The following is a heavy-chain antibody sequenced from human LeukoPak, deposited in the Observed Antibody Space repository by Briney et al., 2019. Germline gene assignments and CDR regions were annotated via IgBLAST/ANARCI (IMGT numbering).Heavy chain of an antibody. CDR1: GFTFSSYG. Sequence: GGSLRLSCAASGFTFSSYGMHWVRQAPGKGLEWVAFIRYDGSNKYYADSVKGRFTISRDNSKNTLYLQMNSLRAEDTAVYYCAKDRGSYPDAFDIWGQGTMVTVSS. J-gene: IGHJ3*02. CDR3: AKDRGSYPDAFDI. D-gene: IGHD1-26*01. CDR2: IRYDGSNK. V-gene: IGHV3-30*02.